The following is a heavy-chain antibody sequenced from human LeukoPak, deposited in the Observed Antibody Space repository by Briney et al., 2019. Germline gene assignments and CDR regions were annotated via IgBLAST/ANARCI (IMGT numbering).Heavy chain of an antibody. CDR1: GFTFSSYS. V-gene: IGHV3-21*01. Sequence: GGSLRLSCAASGFTFSSYSMNWVRQAPGKGLEWVSSISSSSSYIYYADSVKGRFTISRDNAKTSLYLQMNSLRAEDTAVYYCARGHVLRFLEWLPQGLDYWGQGTLVTVSS. CDR2: ISSSSSYI. CDR3: ARGHVLRFLEWLPQGLDY. J-gene: IGHJ4*02. D-gene: IGHD3-3*01.